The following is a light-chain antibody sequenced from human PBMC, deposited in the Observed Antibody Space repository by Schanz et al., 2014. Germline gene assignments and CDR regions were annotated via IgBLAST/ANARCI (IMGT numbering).Light chain of an antibody. CDR1: SSDVGGHNY. J-gene: IGLJ1*01. CDR2: DVS. V-gene: IGLV2-11*01. CDR3: CSYAGSYSYV. Sequence: QSALTQPRSVSGSPGQSVTISCAGTSSDVGGHNYVSWYQQHPGKAPKLIIYDVSVRPSGVPDRFSGSKSVNTASLTISGLQDEDEADYYCCSYAGSYSYVFGTGTKLTVL.